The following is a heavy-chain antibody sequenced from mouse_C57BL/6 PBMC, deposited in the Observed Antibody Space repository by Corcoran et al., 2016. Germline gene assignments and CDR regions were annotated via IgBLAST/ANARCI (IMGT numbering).Heavy chain of an antibody. J-gene: IGHJ4*01. CDR2: ISYDGSN. Sequence: DVQLQESGPGLVKPSQSLSLTCSVTGYSITSGYYWNWIRQFPGNKLEWMGYISYDGSNNYNPSLKNRISITRDTSKNQFFLKLNSVTTEDTATYYCARDQGLYAMDYWGQGTSVTVSS. CDR3: ARDQGLYAMDY. CDR1: GYSITSGYY. V-gene: IGHV3-6*01.